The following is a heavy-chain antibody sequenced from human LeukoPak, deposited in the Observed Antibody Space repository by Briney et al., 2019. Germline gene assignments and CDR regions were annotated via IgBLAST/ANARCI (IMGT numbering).Heavy chain of an antibody. J-gene: IGHJ4*02. D-gene: IGHD6-13*01. CDR1: GFTFSSYG. V-gene: IGHV3-30*02. CDR3: AKERVVYSSSWYFDY. Sequence: GGSLRLSCAASGFTFSSYGMHWVRQAPGKGLEWVAFIRYDGSNKYYADSVKGRFTISRDNSKNTLYLQMNGLRAEDTAVYYCAKERVVYSSSWYFDYWGQGTLVTVSS. CDR2: IRYDGSNK.